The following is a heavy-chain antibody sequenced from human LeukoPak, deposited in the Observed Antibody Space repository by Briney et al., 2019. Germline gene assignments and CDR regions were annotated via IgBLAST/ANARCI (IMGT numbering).Heavy chain of an antibody. J-gene: IGHJ5*01. CDR3: ARRLRSGISSWFDS. V-gene: IGHV4-4*09. CDR1: GGSITSYS. Sequence: PLETLSLTCTVSGGSITSYSWTWIRQPPGKGLEYIGYIYTSGSPNYNPSLTSRVTISLDTSKNQFSLKLSSVTAADTAVYYCARRLRSGISSWFDSWGQGTLVTVSS. CDR2: IYTSGSP. D-gene: IGHD3-10*01.